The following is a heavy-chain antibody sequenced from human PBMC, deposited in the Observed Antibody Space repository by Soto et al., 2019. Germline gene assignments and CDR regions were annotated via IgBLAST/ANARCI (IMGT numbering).Heavy chain of an antibody. CDR1: GGSFSGYY. CDR3: ARGGLAAAGRVSRYYYYYMDV. V-gene: IGHV4-34*01. Sequence: SETLSLTCAVYGGSFSGYYWSWIRQPPGKGLEWIGEINHSGSTNYNPSLKSRVTISVDTSKNQFSLKLSSVTAADTAVYYCARGGLAAAGRVSRYYYYYMDVWGKGTTVTVSS. J-gene: IGHJ6*03. CDR2: INHSGST. D-gene: IGHD6-13*01.